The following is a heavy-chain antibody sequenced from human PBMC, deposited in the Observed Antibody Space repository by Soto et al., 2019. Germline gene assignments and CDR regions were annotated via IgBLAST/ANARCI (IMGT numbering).Heavy chain of an antibody. CDR1: GFTFSSYA. J-gene: IGHJ6*02. D-gene: IGHD1-26*01. Sequence: PGGSLRLSCAASGFTFSSYAMHWVRQAPGKGLEWVAVISYDGSNKYYADSVKGRFTISRDNSKNTLYLQMNSLRAEDTAVYYCARVXRPWEITTPHYYYGMDVWGQGTTVTVSS. V-gene: IGHV3-30-3*01. CDR3: ARVXRPWEITTPHYYYGMDV. CDR2: ISYDGSNK.